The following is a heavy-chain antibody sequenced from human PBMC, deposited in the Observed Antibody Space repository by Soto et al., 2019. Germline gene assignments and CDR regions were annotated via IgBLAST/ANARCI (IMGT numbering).Heavy chain of an antibody. CDR1: VFTFSIYG. Sequence: WGSLLISCASSVFTFSIYGMPWVRQAPGKGLEWVAIIWNDGIRKVYVDSVKGRFTISRDNSKNTLDLQMNSLRAEDTAVYYCARDDDYEANAFDYWGPGTMVTVSS. CDR2: IWNDGIRK. V-gene: IGHV3-33*01. J-gene: IGHJ4*02. D-gene: IGHD3-22*01. CDR3: ARDDDYEANAFDY.